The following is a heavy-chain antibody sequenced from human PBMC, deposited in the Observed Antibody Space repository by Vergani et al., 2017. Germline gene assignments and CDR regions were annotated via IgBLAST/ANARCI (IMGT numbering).Heavy chain of an antibody. D-gene: IGHD2-2*01. CDR1: GGSFSGYY. Sequence: HVQLQQWGAGLLKPSETLSLTCAVYGGSFSGYYWSWIRQPPGKGLEWIGEINHSGSTNYNPSLKSRVTISVDTSKNQFSLKLSSVTAADTAVYYCARGYCSSTSCYVNYFDYWGQGTLVTVSS. CDR3: ARGYCSSTSCYVNYFDY. V-gene: IGHV4-34*01. J-gene: IGHJ4*02. CDR2: INHSGST.